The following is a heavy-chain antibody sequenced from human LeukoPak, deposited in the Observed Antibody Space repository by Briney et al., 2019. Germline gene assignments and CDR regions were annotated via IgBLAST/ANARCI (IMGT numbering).Heavy chain of an antibody. CDR1: GFTFSSYG. Sequence: PGGSLRLSCAASGFTFSSYGMHWVRQAPGKGLEWVAFIRNDGSNKYHADSVKGRFTISRDNSKNTLYLQMNSLRTEDSAVYYCANEWLHISGSYKANNWGQGTKVTVSS. CDR3: ANEWLHISGSYKANN. D-gene: IGHD3-10*01. CDR2: IRNDGSNK. V-gene: IGHV3-30*02. J-gene: IGHJ4*02.